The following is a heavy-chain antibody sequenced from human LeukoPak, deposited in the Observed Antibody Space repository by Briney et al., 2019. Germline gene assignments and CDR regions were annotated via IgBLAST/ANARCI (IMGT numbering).Heavy chain of an antibody. CDR1: GYTFTGYY. CDR3: ARDPSIIMVRGPLGY. CDR2: INPNSGGT. J-gene: IGHJ4*02. D-gene: IGHD3-10*01. Sequence: ASVKVSCKASGYTFTGYYMHWVRQAPGQGLEWMGWINPNSGGTNYAQKFQGRVTMTRDTSISTAYMELSRLRSDDTAVYYCARDPSIIMVRGPLGYWGQGTLVTVSS. V-gene: IGHV1-2*02.